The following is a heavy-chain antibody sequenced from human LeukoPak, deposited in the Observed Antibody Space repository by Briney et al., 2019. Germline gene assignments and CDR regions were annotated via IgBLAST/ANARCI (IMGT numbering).Heavy chain of an antibody. J-gene: IGHJ6*04. CDR2: IYYSGST. D-gene: IGHD5-12*01. Sequence: SQTLSLTCTVSGGSISSGDYYWSWIRQPPGKGLEWIGYIYYSGSTYYNPSLKSRVTISVDTSKDQFSLKQSSVTAADTAVYYCAREHSGYDYTYGMDVWGKGTTVTVSS. CDR3: AREHSGYDYTYGMDV. V-gene: IGHV4-30-4*01. CDR1: GGSISSGDYY.